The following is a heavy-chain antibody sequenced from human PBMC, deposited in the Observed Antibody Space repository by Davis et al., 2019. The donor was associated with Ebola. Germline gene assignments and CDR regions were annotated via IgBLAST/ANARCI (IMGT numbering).Heavy chain of an antibody. CDR1: GFTFSSYW. D-gene: IGHD4-23*01. J-gene: IGHJ3*02. V-gene: IGHV3-7*01. Sequence: GESLKISCAASGFTFSSYWMSWVRQAPGKGLEWVANIKQDGSEKYYVDSVKGRFTISRDNAKNSLYLQMNSLRAEDTAVYYCARSQPGNDAFDIWGQGTMVTVSS. CDR2: IKQDGSEK. CDR3: ARSQPGNDAFDI.